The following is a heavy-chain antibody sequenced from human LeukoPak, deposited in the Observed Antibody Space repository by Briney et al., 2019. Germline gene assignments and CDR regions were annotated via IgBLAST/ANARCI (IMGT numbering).Heavy chain of an antibody. V-gene: IGHV3-9*01. CDR1: GFTFSSYA. Sequence: GGSLRLSCAASGFTFSSYAMSWVRQAPGKGLEWVSGISWNSGSIGYADSVKGRFTISRDNAKNSLYLQMNSLRAEDTALYYCAKDGRELPEYFQHWGQGTLVTVSS. CDR2: ISWNSGSI. J-gene: IGHJ1*01. CDR3: AKDGRELPEYFQH. D-gene: IGHD1-26*01.